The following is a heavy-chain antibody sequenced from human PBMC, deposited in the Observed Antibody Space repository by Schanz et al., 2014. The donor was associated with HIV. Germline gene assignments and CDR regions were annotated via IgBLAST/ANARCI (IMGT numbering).Heavy chain of an antibody. CDR2: IIPISGTA. CDR1: GETFSNYV. D-gene: IGHD3-10*01. CDR3: VRGVIYYDSGSYYNYFDY. Sequence: QVQLVQSGAEVKKPGSSVRVSCKASGETFSNYVISWVRQAPGQGLEWMGGIIPISGTANYAQKFQGRVTMTADKSTSAAYMKLSSLRSEDTAVYYCVRGVIYYDSGSYYNYFDYWGQGTLVTVSS. J-gene: IGHJ4*02. V-gene: IGHV1-69*06.